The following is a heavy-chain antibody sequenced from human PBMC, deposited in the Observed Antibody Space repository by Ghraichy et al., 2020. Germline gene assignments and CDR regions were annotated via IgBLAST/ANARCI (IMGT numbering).Heavy chain of an antibody. V-gene: IGHV1-24*01. CDR1: GDTLTALS. CDR2: FDPEDGET. D-gene: IGHD6-13*01. CDR3: ATSPGLGSSWYCHFDY. Sequence: ASVKVSCKVSGDTLTALSMHWVLQSPGKGLEWMEGFDPEDGETIYAQKFQGRVTMTEDTSTDTAYMELSSLRSEDTAVYYCATSPGLGSSWYCHFDYWGQGTLVTVSS. J-gene: IGHJ4*02.